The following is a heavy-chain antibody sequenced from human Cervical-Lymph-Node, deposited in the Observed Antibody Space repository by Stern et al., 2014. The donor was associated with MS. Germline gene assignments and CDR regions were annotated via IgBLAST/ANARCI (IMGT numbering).Heavy chain of an antibody. CDR2: IRQDGYDK. V-gene: IGHV3-7*01. CDR3: ARDRRAFLDY. Sequence: QLVESGGGLVQPGGSLRLSCVASGFSFGTSWMSWVRQPPWRGLEWVANIRQDGYDKFYVDSVKGRFTISRDNARNSLYLQMNSLTVADTAVYYCARDRRAFLDYWGQGTHVAVSS. D-gene: IGHD2/OR15-2a*01. CDR1: GFSFGTSW. J-gene: IGHJ4*02.